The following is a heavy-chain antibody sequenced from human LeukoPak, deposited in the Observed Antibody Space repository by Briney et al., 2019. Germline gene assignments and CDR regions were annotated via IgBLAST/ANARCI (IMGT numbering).Heavy chain of an antibody. Sequence: GGSLRLSCAASGFTFSSYWMSWVRQAPGKGLEWVANIKQGGSEKYYVDSVKGRFTISRDNAKNSLYLQMNSLRAEDTAVYYCASRSSSWYYYYYMDVWGEGTTVTVSS. D-gene: IGHD6-13*01. CDR3: ASRSSSWYYYYYMDV. V-gene: IGHV3-7*01. J-gene: IGHJ6*03. CDR2: IKQGGSEK. CDR1: GFTFSSYW.